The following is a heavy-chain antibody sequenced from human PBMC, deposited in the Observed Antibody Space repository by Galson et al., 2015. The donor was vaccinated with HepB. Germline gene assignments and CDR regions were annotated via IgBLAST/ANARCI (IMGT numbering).Heavy chain of an antibody. CDR3: AKELGHASARAQQLFLIGMDV. Sequence: SLRLSCAASGFTFSSYGMHWVRQAPGKGLEWVAIVSYDGSVQYFGNSVTGRFTISRDNSKNTLYLQMNGLRLEDTAVYYCAKELGHASARAQQLFLIGMDVWGQGTTVTVS. V-gene: IGHV3-30*18. J-gene: IGHJ6*02. D-gene: IGHD3-3*02. CDR1: GFTFSSYG. CDR2: VSYDGSVQ.